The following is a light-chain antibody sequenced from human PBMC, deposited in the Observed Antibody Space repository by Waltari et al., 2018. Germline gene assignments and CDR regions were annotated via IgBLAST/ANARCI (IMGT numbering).Light chain of an antibody. V-gene: IGLV2-23*02. CDR3: CSFAGGNNFEVI. CDR2: EVS. J-gene: IGLJ2*01. CDR1: SSNVENYNL. Sequence: QSALTQPASVSGSPGPSITISCTGTSSNVENYNLVSWYQHHPGKAPKLLIYEVSKRPAGISNRFSGSTSGNTASLTISGLQAEDESDYYCCSFAGGNNFEVIFGGGTRLTVL.